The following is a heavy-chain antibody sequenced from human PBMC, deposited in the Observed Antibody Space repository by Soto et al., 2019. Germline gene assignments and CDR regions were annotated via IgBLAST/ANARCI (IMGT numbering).Heavy chain of an antibody. J-gene: IGHJ5*02. CDR2: ISSNGGST. V-gene: IGHV3-64*02. CDR3: AREDAFGTAPFDP. CDR1: GFTFSSYA. Sequence: PGGSLRLSCAASGFTFSSYAMHWVRQAPGKGLEYVSAISSNGGSTYYADSVKGRFTISRDNSKNTLYLQMGSLSAEDMAVYYCAREDAFGTAPFDPWGQGTLVTVSS. D-gene: IGHD3-16*01.